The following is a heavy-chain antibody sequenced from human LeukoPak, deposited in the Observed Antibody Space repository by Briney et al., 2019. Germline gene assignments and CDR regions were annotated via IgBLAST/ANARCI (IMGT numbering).Heavy chain of an antibody. J-gene: IGHJ6*02. CDR2: INAGNGNT. D-gene: IGHD2-15*01. V-gene: IGHV1-3*01. Sequence: ASVKVSCKASGYTFTSYAMHWVRQAPGQRLEWMGWINAGNGNTKYSQKFQGRVTITRDTSASTTYMELSSLRSEDTAVYYCARDAHCSGGSCYPVRDYHGMDVWGQGTTVTVSS. CDR1: GYTFTSYA. CDR3: ARDAHCSGGSCYPVRDYHGMDV.